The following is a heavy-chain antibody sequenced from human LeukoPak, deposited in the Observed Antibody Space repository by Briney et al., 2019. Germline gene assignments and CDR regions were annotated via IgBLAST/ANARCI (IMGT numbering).Heavy chain of an antibody. V-gene: IGHV3-48*01. Sequence: GGSLRLSCAASGFTFSRYNMHWVRQAPGKGLEWVSYIRRSDNTVYYADSVKGRFTISRDNSKNTLYLQMNSLRAEDTAVYYCARTGYNYGTPLNDWGQGTLVTVSS. CDR1: GFTFSRYN. D-gene: IGHD5-18*01. CDR3: ARTGYNYGTPLND. J-gene: IGHJ4*02. CDR2: IRRSDNTV.